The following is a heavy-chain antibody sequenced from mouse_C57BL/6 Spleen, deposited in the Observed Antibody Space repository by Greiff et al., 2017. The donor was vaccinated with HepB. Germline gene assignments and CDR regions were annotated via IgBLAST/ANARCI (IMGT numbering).Heavy chain of an antibody. CDR2: IDPSDSET. J-gene: IGHJ4*01. V-gene: IGHV1-52*01. Sequence: QVQLQQPGAELVRPGSSVKLSCKASGYTFTSYWMHWVKQRPIQGLEWIGNIDPSDSETHYNQKFKDKATLTVDKSSSTAYMQLSSLTSEDSAVYYCARLGHSRYYAMDYWGQGTSVTVSS. CDR1: GYTFTSYW. CDR3: ARLGHSRYYAMDY.